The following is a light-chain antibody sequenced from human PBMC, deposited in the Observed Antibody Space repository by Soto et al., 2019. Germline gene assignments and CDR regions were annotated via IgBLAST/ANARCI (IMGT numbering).Light chain of an antibody. CDR1: QSVSSN. CDR3: QQYHNWPPFT. J-gene: IGKJ2*01. Sequence: EIVMTQSPATLSVSPGERATLSCRASQSVSSNLAWYQQKPGQAPRLLIYGASTRATGIPARFSGSGSGTEFTLTISSLQSEDFALYYCQQYHNWPPFTVGQGTKVDSK. CDR2: GAS. V-gene: IGKV3-15*01.